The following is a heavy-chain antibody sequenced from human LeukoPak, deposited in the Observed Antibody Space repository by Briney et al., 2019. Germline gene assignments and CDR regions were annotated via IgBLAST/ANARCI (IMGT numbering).Heavy chain of an antibody. D-gene: IGHD6-19*01. V-gene: IGHV3-48*01. CDR2: ISSSSSTI. CDR1: GFTFSSYS. Sequence: GGSLRLSCAASGFTFSSYSMNWVRQAPGKGLEGVSYISSSSSTIYYADSVNGRFNISRDNAKNSLDLQMHSLRAEDTAVYYCARGGTVAGLYYFDYWGQGTLVTVSS. J-gene: IGHJ4*02. CDR3: ARGGTVAGLYYFDY.